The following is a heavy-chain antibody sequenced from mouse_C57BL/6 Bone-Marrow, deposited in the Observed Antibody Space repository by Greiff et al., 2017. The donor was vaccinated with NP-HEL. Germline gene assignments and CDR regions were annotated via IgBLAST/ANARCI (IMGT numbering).Heavy chain of an antibody. CDR2: IYPGSGNT. V-gene: IGHV1-76*01. CDR1: GYTFTDYY. D-gene: IGHD4-1*01. Sequence: LEESGAELVRPGASVKLSCKASGYTFTDYYINWVKQRPGQGLEWIARIYPGSGNTYYNEKFKGKATLTAEKSSSTAYMQLSSLTSEDSAVYFCARWDGDYWGQGTTLTVSS. CDR3: ARWDGDY. J-gene: IGHJ2*01.